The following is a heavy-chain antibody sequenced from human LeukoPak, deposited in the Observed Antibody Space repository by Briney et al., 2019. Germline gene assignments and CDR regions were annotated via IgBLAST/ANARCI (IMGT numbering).Heavy chain of an antibody. CDR1: GGSISSYY. CDR3: ARVWGSSWYIIES. V-gene: IGHV4-59*12. J-gene: IGHJ5*01. D-gene: IGHD6-13*01. CDR2: IYYSGST. Sequence: SETLSLTCTVSGGSISSYYWSWIRQPPGKGLEWIGYIYYSGSTNYNPSLKSRVTISVDTSKNQFSLKLSSVTAADTAVYYCARVWGSSWYIIESWGQGTLVTVSS.